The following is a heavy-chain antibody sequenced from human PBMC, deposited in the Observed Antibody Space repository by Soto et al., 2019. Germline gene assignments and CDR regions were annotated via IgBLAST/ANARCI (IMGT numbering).Heavy chain of an antibody. V-gene: IGHV4-59*08. CDR1: GGSMSSYY. J-gene: IGHJ5*02. CDR2: IYYSGST. Sequence: PSETLSLTCTVSGGSMSSYYWSWIRQPPGKGLEWIGYIYYSGSTYYNPSLKSRVTISVDTSKNQFSLKLSSVTAADTAVYYCARAYCSGGSCRFDPWGQGTLVTVS. D-gene: IGHD2-15*01. CDR3: ARAYCSGGSCRFDP.